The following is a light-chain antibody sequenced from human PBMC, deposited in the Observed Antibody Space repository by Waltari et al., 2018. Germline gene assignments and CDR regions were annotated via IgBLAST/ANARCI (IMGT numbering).Light chain of an antibody. CDR1: QNIRSN. Sequence: EIVMTQSPATLSVSPGKRATLSCRASQNIRSNLAWYRQKPGQAPRLLIYGASFRATGIPARISGSGSGTEFTLTISSLQSEDFAVYFCQQYDNWPPITFGQGTKLEIK. J-gene: IGKJ2*01. CDR3: QQYDNWPPIT. CDR2: GAS. V-gene: IGKV3-15*01.